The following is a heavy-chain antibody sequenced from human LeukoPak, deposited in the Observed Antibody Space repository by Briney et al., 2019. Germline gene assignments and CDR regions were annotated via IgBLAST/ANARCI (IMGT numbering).Heavy chain of an antibody. V-gene: IGHV5-51*01. CDR1: GYSFRHYW. CDR2: IYPGDSDT. J-gene: IGHJ6*02. Sequence: GESLKISCKASGYSFRHYWISWVRQMPGKGLEWMGIIYPGDSDTRYSPSFQGQVTISADKSISTAYLQWSSLKASDTAMYYCARQYYYGSGSYTAPYYYYGMDVWGQGTTVTVSS. CDR3: ARQYYYGSGSYTAPYYYYGMDV. D-gene: IGHD3-10*01.